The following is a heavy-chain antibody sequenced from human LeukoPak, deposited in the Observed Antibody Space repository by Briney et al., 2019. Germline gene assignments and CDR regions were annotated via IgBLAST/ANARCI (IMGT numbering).Heavy chain of an antibody. CDR2: ITHSGTST. J-gene: IGHJ3*01. Sequence: GGSLRLSCAVTGFTFEDYAMSWVRQPPGQGLEWLSYITHSGTSTSYADSVRGRFTISRGNAQNSLYLQMDSLRGDDTALYYCVRVTSPFFDSGAQDAFDLWGQGTMVTVS. CDR1: GFTFEDYA. D-gene: IGHD3-22*01. V-gene: IGHV3-20*04. CDR3: VRVTSPFFDSGAQDAFDL.